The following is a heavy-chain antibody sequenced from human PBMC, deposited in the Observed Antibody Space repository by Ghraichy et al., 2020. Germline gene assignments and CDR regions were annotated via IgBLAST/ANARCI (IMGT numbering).Heavy chain of an antibody. Sequence: SQTLSLTCTVSGGSISSSYWNWIRQPPGKGLEWIGYIFFSGITTYNPSLKSRVTISVDTSKNQFSLKLRSVTAADTAVYYCATRQQYLYYAFDVWGQGTTVTVSS. V-gene: IGHV4-59*01. CDR1: GGSISSSY. D-gene: IGHD2-2*01. CDR2: IFFSGIT. J-gene: IGHJ6*02. CDR3: ATRQQYLYYAFDV.